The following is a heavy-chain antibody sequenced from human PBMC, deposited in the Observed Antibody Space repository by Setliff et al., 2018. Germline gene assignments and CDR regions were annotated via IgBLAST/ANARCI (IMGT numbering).Heavy chain of an antibody. CDR3: ANYEQRPRNLDY. J-gene: IGHJ4*02. CDR1: EFTLSTYW. V-gene: IGHV3-30-3*01. Sequence: GGSLRLSCAASEFTLSTYWIHWVRQAPRKGLVWVAVISDDGSNKYYADSVKGRFTISRDNPRSTLYLQMNSLRAEDTALYYCANYEQRPRNLDYWGQGTLVTVSS. CDR2: ISDDGSNK. D-gene: IGHD3-3*01.